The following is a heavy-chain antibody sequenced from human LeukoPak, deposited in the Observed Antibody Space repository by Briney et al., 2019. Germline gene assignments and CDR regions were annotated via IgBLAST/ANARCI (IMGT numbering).Heavy chain of an antibody. V-gene: IGHV3-48*04. J-gene: IGHJ4*02. CDR3: ARDQGVVEMATIHGDY. CDR1: GLTLSSYS. CDR2: ISSSGSTI. D-gene: IGHD5-24*01. Sequence: GGSLRLSCAASGLTLSSYSMSWIRQAPGKGLKWVSYISSSGSTIYYADSVKGRFTISRDNAENSLYLQMNSLRAEDTAVYYCARDQGVVEMATIHGDYWGQGTLVTVSS.